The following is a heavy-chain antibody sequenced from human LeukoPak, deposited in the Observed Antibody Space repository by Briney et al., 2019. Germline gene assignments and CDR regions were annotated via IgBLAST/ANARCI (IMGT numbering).Heavy chain of an antibody. D-gene: IGHD1-26*01. V-gene: IGHV3-23*01. Sequence: PGGSLRLSCAASGFTFSSYAMSWVRQAPGKGLEWVSGSSGSGGSTYYADSVKGRFTISRDDSKNTLYLQVNSLRAEDTAVYYCAKDRRLRVTQWDAFDYWGQGTLVTVSS. J-gene: IGHJ4*02. CDR3: AKDRRLRVTQWDAFDY. CDR2: SSGSGGST. CDR1: GFTFSSYA.